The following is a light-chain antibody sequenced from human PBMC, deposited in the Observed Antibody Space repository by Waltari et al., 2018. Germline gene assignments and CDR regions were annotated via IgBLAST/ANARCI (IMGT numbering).Light chain of an antibody. CDR1: QSLLYSNGNVY. V-gene: IGKV2-30*01. Sequence: GVLTQSPLSLAVPLGQPASIPCKSSQSLLYSNGNVYLDWYLQRPGQSPRRLIYQVSKRDSGVPDRFSGSGSDTDFTLRISRVEADDVGTYYCLQVPFTFGPGTKMEVK. CDR3: LQVPFT. CDR2: QVS. J-gene: IGKJ3*01.